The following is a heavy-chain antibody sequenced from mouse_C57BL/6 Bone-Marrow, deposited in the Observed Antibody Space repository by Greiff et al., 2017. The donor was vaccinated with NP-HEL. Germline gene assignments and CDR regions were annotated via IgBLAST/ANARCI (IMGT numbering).Heavy chain of an antibody. CDR1: GYTFTSYG. Sequence: QVQLKESGAELARPGASVKLSCKASGYTFTSYGISWVKQRTGQGLEWIGEIYPRSGNTYYNEKFKGKATLTADKSSSTAYMELRSLTSEDSAVYFCARTPYYYGSSYADYWGQGTTLTVSS. V-gene: IGHV1-81*01. D-gene: IGHD1-1*01. CDR2: IYPRSGNT. CDR3: ARTPYYYGSSYADY. J-gene: IGHJ2*01.